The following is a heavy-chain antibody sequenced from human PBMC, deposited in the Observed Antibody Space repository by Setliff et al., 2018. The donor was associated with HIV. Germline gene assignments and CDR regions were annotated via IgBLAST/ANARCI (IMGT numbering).Heavy chain of an antibody. D-gene: IGHD3-16*01. CDR1: GLTFNNYA. CDR3: AKGFYGNNYYYFYYMDV. Sequence: GGSLRLSCAASGLTFNNYAMNWVRQAPGKGLEWVSAISGSGANTYYADSVKGRFTISRDNSKNTLYLQMNSLRVEDTAVYYCAKGFYGNNYYYFYYMDVWGKGTTVTVSS. V-gene: IGHV3-23*01. J-gene: IGHJ6*03. CDR2: ISGSGANT.